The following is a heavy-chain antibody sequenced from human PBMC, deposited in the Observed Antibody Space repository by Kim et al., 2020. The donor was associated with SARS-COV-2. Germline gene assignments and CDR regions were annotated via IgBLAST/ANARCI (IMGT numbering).Heavy chain of an antibody. J-gene: IGHJ4*02. CDR3: ARSSGSSYIFDY. CDR2: IYYSGST. Sequence: SETLSLTCTVSGGSISISIYYWGWIRQPPGKGLEWIGSIYYSGSTYYNPSLKSRVTISVDTSKNQFSLKLSSVTAADTAVYYCARSSGSSYIFDYWGQGTLVTVSS. CDR1: GGSISISIYY. V-gene: IGHV4-39*01. D-gene: IGHD1-26*01.